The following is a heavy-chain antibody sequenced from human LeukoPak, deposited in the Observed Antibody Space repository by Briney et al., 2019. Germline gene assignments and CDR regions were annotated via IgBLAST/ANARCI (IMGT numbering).Heavy chain of an antibody. CDR2: ISYAGSNK. Sequence: GRSLRLSCAASGFTFSSYAMHWVRQAPGKGLEWVAVISYAGSNKYYADSVKGRFTISRDNSKNTLYLQMNSLRAEDTAVYYCARDLKRGERRMDYWGQGTLVTVSS. CDR3: ARDLKRGERRMDY. J-gene: IGHJ4*02. CDR1: GFTFSSYA. D-gene: IGHD1-1*01. V-gene: IGHV3-30*04.